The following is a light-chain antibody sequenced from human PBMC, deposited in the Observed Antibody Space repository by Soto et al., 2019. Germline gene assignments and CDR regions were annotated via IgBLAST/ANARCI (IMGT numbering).Light chain of an antibody. CDR2: SNN. CDR1: SSNIGIHT. CDR3: AAWDDSLKAVV. V-gene: IGLV1-44*01. J-gene: IGLJ2*01. Sequence: QSVLTQPPSASGTPGQRVTISCSGSSSNIGIHTVHWYQQLPGTAPKLLIYSNNQRPSGVPDRFSGSKSGTSASLAISGLQSEDEADYYCAAWDDSLKAVVFGGGTQLTVL.